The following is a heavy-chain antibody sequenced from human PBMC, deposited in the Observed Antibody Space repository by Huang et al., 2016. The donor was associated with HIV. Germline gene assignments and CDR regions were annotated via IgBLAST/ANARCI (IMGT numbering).Heavy chain of an antibody. Sequence: QLRESGPGLVTPSETLSLTCSASGTSMTISTFCWGWFRQPPGRGLEWIGRVYFVGNTYYNPSRKSRGTISIDTANKQYSIRLTSVTAADTAVYFCAREVRSVDTDRPDGYYYRGLDVWGQGTTVIVSS. V-gene: IGHV4-39*02. CDR3: AREVRSVDTDRPDGYYYRGLDV. CDR1: GTSMTISTFC. CDR2: VYFVGNT. D-gene: IGHD2-2*03. J-gene: IGHJ6*02.